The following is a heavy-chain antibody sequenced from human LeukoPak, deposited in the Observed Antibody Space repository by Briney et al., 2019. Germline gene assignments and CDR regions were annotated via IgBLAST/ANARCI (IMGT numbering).Heavy chain of an antibody. V-gene: IGHV3-11*05. Sequence: GGSLSLSCAASGFTFSDYYMSWIRQAPGKGLEWVSYISSSSSYTNYADSVKGRFTISRDNAKNSLYLQMNSLRAEDTAVYYCARVDYYDSSGVEYWGQGTLVTVSS. CDR2: ISSSSSYT. D-gene: IGHD3-22*01. CDR3: ARVDYYDSSGVEY. CDR1: GFTFSDYY. J-gene: IGHJ4*02.